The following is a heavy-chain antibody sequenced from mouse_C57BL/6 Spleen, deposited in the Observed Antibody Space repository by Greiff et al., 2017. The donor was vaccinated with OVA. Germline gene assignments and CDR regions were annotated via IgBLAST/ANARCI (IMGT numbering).Heavy chain of an antibody. CDR3: ARSYSNYVFDY. CDR2: IDPSDSYT. D-gene: IGHD2-5*01. J-gene: IGHJ2*01. Sequence: QVQLQQPGAELVMPGASVKLSCKASGYTFTSYWMHWVKQRPGQGLEWIGEIDPSDSYTNYNQKFKGKSTLTVDKSSSTAYMQLSSLTSEDSAVYYCARSYSNYVFDYWGQGTTLTVSS. V-gene: IGHV1-69*01. CDR1: GYTFTSYW.